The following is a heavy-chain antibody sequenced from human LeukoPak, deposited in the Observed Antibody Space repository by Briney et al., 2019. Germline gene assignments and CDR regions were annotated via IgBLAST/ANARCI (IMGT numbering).Heavy chain of an antibody. J-gene: IGHJ4*02. CDR3: ARYCGSENYCISY. CDR2: INHSGTI. D-gene: IGHD3-10*01. Sequence: SETLSLTCAVYGASFNTNYWIWIRQPPGKGLEWIGEINHSGTITYKPSLKSRLTISADTSKNHFSLKLSSVTAADTAVYYCARYCGSENYCISYWGQGTLVTVSS. V-gene: IGHV4-34*01. CDR1: GASFNTNY.